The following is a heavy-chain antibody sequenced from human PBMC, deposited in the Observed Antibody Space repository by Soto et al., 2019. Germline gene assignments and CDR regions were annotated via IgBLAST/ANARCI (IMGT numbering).Heavy chain of an antibody. CDR2: IYYSGST. Sequence: SETLSLTCTVSGGSISSRGYYWSWISQHPGKGLEWIGYIYYSGSTYYNPSLKSRVTISVDTSKNQFSLKLSSVTAADTAVYYCARATAMMVYYYGMDVWGQGTTVTVSS. CDR1: GGSISSRGYY. V-gene: IGHV4-31*02. J-gene: IGHJ6*02. CDR3: ARATAMMVYYYGMDV. D-gene: IGHD5-18*01.